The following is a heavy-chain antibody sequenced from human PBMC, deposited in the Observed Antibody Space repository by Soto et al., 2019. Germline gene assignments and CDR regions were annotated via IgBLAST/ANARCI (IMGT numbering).Heavy chain of an antibody. D-gene: IGHD1-7*01. J-gene: IGHJ4*02. CDR2: IYYSGST. CDR3: ATMGTPATGLYYFDY. V-gene: IGHV4-30-4*01. CDR1: GGSISSGDYY. Sequence: PSETLSLTCTVSGGSISSGDYYWILIRQPPGKGLEWIGYIYYSGSTYYNPSLKSRVTISVDTSKNQFSLKLSSVTAADTAVYYCATMGTPATGLYYFDYWGQGTLVTVSS.